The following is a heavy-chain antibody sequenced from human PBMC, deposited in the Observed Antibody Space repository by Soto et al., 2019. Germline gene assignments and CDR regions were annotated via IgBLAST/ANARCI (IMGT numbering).Heavy chain of an antibody. CDR2: TIPMYGTA. D-gene: IGHD1-7*01. CDR1: GGTFSRHG. V-gene: IGHV1-69*01. CDR3: TRESYWNYQWGYYYGMDV. J-gene: IGHJ6*02. Sequence: QVQLVQTGAEVKKPGSSVKVSCKASGGTFSRHGISWVRQAPGQGLEWMGGTIPMYGTANYAQKFQGRGTITADESTSTAYMELSSLRSEDTAVYYCTRESYWNYQWGYYYGMDVWGQGTTVTVSS.